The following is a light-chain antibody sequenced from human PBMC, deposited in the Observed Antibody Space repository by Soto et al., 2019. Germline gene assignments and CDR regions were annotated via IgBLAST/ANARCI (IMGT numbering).Light chain of an antibody. CDR3: QRYDDLPFT. CDR1: QAIGNY. CDR2: EAY. Sequence: DIQMTQSPSSLSASVGDRVTITCQASQAIGNYLTWYQQKPGKAPKLLIYEAYNLETGVPSRFSRSGSGTDFTFTINSLEPEDIATYYCQRYDDLPFTFGGGTKVEIK. V-gene: IGKV1-33*01. J-gene: IGKJ4*01.